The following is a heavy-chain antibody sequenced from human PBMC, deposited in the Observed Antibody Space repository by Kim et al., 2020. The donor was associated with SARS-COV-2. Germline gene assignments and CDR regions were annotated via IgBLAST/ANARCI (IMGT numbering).Heavy chain of an antibody. Sequence: SETLSLTCAVYGGSFSGYYWSWIRQPPGKGLEWIGEINHSGSTNYNPSLKSRVTISVDTSKNQFSLKLSSVTAADTAVYYCAGGDGGYSYGYWGQGTLVTVSS. CDR2: INHSGST. V-gene: IGHV4-34*01. CDR3: AGGDGGYSYGY. D-gene: IGHD5-18*01. J-gene: IGHJ4*02. CDR1: GGSFSGYY.